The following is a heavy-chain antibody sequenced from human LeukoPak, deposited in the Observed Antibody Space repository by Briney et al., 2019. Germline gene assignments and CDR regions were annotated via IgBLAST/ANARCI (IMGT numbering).Heavy chain of an antibody. V-gene: IGHV3-7*03. CDR2: INSDGSEG. Sequence: GGSLRLSCAASGFTVDSNYLSWVRQAPGKGLEWVASINSDGSEGYYADVVKGRFTISRDNAKNSLYLQINSLRAEDRAVYYCARSSYSSSSSVWGQGTMVTVSS. CDR3: ARSSYSSSSSV. D-gene: IGHD6-6*01. CDR1: GFTVDSNY. J-gene: IGHJ3*01.